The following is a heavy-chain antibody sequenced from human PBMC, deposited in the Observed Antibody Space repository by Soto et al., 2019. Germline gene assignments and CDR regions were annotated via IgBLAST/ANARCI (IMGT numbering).Heavy chain of an antibody. J-gene: IGHJ4*02. CDR2: IYYSGST. Sequence: SETLSLTCTVSGGSISSGVYYWSWIRQHPGKGLEWIGYIYYSGSTYYNPSLKSRVTISVDTSKSQFSLKLSSVTAADTAVYYCAREGGSYGDYTDYWGQGTLVTVSS. V-gene: IGHV4-31*03. D-gene: IGHD4-17*01. CDR3: AREGGSYGDYTDY. CDR1: GGSISSGVYY.